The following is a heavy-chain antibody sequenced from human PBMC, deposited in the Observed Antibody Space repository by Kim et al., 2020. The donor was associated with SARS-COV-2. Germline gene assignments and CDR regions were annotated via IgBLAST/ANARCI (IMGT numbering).Heavy chain of an antibody. CDR3: ARGLVTTVYGMDV. CDR1: GGSFSGYY. D-gene: IGHD4-17*01. J-gene: IGHJ6*02. V-gene: IGHV4-34*01. Sequence: SETLSLTCAVYGGSFSGYYWSWIRQPPGKGLEWIGEINHSGSTNYNPSLKSRVTISVDTSKNQFSLKLSSVTAADTAVYYCARGLVTTVYGMDVWGQGTTVTVS. CDR2: INHSGST.